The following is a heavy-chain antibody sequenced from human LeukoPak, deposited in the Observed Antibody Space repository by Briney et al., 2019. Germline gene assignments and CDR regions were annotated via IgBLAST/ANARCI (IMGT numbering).Heavy chain of an antibody. J-gene: IGHJ1*01. CDR1: GFTFSDYY. V-gene: IGHV3-66*01. Sequence: GGSLRLSCAASGFTFSDYYMSWIRQAPGKGLEWVSLIYSGGSTYYADSVKGRFTISRDNAKNSLYLQMNSLRAEDTAVYYCATYSSLNRREFQFWGQGTLLTVSS. D-gene: IGHD3-22*01. CDR2: IYSGGST. CDR3: ATYSSLNRREFQF.